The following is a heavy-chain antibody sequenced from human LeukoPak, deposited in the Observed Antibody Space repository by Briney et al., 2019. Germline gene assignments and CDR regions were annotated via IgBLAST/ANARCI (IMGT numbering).Heavy chain of an antibody. J-gene: IGHJ5*02. CDR1: GDSIFGSSYY. D-gene: IGHD3-10*01. V-gene: IGHV4-39*01. Sequence: SETLSLTCTVSGDSIFGSSYYWGWIRQPPGKGLEWIGSIYYSGSTHYNPSLKSRVTISVDTSKNQFFLRLSSVTATDTAVYYCATNRSITLVRGGHGTEKNNLFDPRGQGTLVTVSS. CDR3: ATNRSITLVRGGHGTEKNNLFDP. CDR2: IYYSGST.